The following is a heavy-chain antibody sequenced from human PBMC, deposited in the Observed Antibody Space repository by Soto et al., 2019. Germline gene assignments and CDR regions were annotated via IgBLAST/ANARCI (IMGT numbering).Heavy chain of an antibody. V-gene: IGHV4-39*01. J-gene: IGHJ5*02. CDR2: IHYSGST. CDR1: GGSISNKRYY. D-gene: IGHD2-2*01. Sequence: SETLSLTCTVSGGSISNKRYYWGWIRQPPGKGLEWIGSIHYSGSTYDNPSLKSRVTISVDTSKNQLSLKLKSVTAADTAVYYCARHVSLGYCTPTSCDLLSWLDAWRQGTQVTVSS. CDR3: ARHVSLGYCTPTSCDLLSWLDA.